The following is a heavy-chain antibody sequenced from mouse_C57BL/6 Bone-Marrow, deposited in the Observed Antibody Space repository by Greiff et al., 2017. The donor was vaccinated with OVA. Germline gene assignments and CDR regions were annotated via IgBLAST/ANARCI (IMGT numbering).Heavy chain of an antibody. CDR2: IHPNSGST. J-gene: IGHJ2*01. V-gene: IGHV1-64*01. Sequence: QVQLQQPGAELVKPGASVKLSCKASGYTFTSYWMHWVKQRPGQGLEWIGMIHPNSGSTNYNEKFKSKATLTVDKSSSTAYMQLSSLTSEDSAVYYCARPKASITTYYRGQGTTLTVSS. CDR1: GYTFTSYW. CDR3: ARPKASITTYY. D-gene: IGHD1-2*01.